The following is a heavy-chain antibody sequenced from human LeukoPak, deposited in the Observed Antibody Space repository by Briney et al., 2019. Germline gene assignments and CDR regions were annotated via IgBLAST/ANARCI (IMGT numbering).Heavy chain of an antibody. CDR1: GFTFSDHY. CDR2: SRNRAKSYTT. CDR3: SRDATGDH. J-gene: IGHJ4*02. V-gene: IGHV3-72*01. Sequence: GVSLRLSCAVSGFTFSDHYMDWVRQAPGKGLEWVGRSRNRAKSYTTDYAASVKGRFTISRDESKSTLYLQMNSLETEDTAVYYCSRDATGDHWGQGTLVSVSS.